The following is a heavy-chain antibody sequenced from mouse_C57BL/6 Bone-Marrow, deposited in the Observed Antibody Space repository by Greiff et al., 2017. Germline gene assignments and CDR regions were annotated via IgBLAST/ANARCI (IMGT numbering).Heavy chain of an antibody. Sequence: VMLVESGPGLVAPSQSLSITCTVSGFSLTSYGVHWVRQPPGKGLEWLVVIWSDGSTTYNSALKSRLSISKDNSKSQVFLQMNSLQTDDTAMDYCARHYYCNEGYAMDYWGPGTSVTVSS. D-gene: IGHD2-12*01. J-gene: IGHJ4*01. CDR1: GFSLTSYG. V-gene: IGHV2-6-1*01. CDR2: IWSDGST. CDR3: ARHYYCNEGYAMDY.